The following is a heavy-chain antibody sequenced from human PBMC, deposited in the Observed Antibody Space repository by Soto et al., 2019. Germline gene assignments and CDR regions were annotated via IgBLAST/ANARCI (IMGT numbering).Heavy chain of an antibody. J-gene: IGHJ6*02. D-gene: IGHD3-3*01. CDR2: FDPEDGET. CDR1: GYTLTELS. V-gene: IGHV1-24*01. Sequence: ASVKVSCKVSGYTLTELSMHWVRQAPGKGLEWMGGFDPEDGETIYAQKFQGRVTMTEDTSTDTAYMELSSLRSEDTAVYYCATGRFLEWLSPRIRNYGMDVWGQGTTVTVSS. CDR3: ATGRFLEWLSPRIRNYGMDV.